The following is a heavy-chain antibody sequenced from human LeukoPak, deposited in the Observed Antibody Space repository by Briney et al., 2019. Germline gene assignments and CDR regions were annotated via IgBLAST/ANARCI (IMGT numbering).Heavy chain of an antibody. CDR3: AKDHVGVPAAIHTEYYYYMDV. V-gene: IGHV3-30*02. D-gene: IGHD2-2*02. CDR2: IRYDGSNK. Sequence: PGGSLRFSCAAAGFTFSSYGRLWLRQAPGKGLKWVAFIRYDGSNKYYADPVKGRFTISRDNSKTTLYLQMNSLRAEDTAVYYCAKDHVGVPAAIHTEYYYYMDVWGKGTTVTVSS. J-gene: IGHJ6*03. CDR1: GFTFSSYG.